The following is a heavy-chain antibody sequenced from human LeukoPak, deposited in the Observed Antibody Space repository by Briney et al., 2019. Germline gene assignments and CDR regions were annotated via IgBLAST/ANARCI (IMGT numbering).Heavy chain of an antibody. CDR1: GFMFDDYG. CDR2: INWNGGRT. D-gene: IGHD2-2*01. Sequence: GGSLRLSCAASGFMFDDYGMSWVRQAPGKGLEWVSGINWNGGRTGYADSVKGRFTISRDNSKNTLYLQMNSLRAEDRAVYYCAKEQTSSGFFDYWGQGTLVTVSS. V-gene: IGHV3-20*04. J-gene: IGHJ4*02. CDR3: AKEQTSSGFFDY.